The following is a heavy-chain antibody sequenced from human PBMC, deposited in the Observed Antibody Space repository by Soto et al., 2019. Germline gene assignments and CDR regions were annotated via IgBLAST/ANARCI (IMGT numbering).Heavy chain of an antibody. CDR2: ISGSGVGT. CDR1: GFTFSNYA. D-gene: IGHD2-2*01. V-gene: IGHV3-23*01. Sequence: GGSLRLSCAASGFTFSNYAMSWVRQAPGKGLEWVSSISGSGVGTHYADSVKGRFTISRDHSKNTLYLQLSSLRAEDTALYYCAKRGSSVSYYFDCWGQGALVTVSS. J-gene: IGHJ4*02. CDR3: AKRGSSVSYYFDC.